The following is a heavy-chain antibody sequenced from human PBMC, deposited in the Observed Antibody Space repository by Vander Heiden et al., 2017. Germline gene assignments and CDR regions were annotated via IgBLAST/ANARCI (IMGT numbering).Heavy chain of an antibody. CDR1: GGTFSSYA. Sequence: QAQLVQSGAEVKEPGSSVKVSCKASGGTFSSYAIRWVRQAPGQGLEWMGGIIPIFVTPNDAQKFQGRVTITADESTTTVYMELSSLRSEYTAVYYCARKRSGGLDENYYYGMDVWCQGTTVTVSS. J-gene: IGHJ6*02. CDR2: IIPIFVTP. D-gene: IGHD3-10*01. CDR3: ARKRSGGLDENYYYGMDV. V-gene: IGHV1-69*01.